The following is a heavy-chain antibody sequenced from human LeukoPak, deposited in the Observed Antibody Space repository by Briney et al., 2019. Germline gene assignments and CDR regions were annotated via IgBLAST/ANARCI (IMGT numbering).Heavy chain of an antibody. J-gene: IGHJ6*03. CDR2: INAYNGNT. Sequence: ASVKVSCKASGYTFTSYIISWVRQAPGQGLEWMGWINAYNGNTDYAQRVQGRVTMTTDTSTSTAYMELRSLRSDDTAVYYCARDRHIAAAVYYYYMDVWGRGTPVTVSS. D-gene: IGHD6-13*01. CDR3: ARDRHIAAAVYYYYMDV. V-gene: IGHV1-18*01. CDR1: GYTFTSYI.